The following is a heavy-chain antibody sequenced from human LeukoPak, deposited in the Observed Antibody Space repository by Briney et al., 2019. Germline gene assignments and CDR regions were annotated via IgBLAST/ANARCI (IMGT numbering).Heavy chain of an antibody. J-gene: IGHJ4*02. Sequence: GASVKVSCKASGYTFTSYAMHWVRQAPGQRLEWMGWINAGNGNAKYSQKFQGRVTITRDTSASTAYMELSSLRSEDTAVYYCARSSSGYLDVSIDYWGQGTLVTVSS. D-gene: IGHD3-22*01. V-gene: IGHV1-3*01. CDR3: ARSSSGYLDVSIDY. CDR2: INAGNGNA. CDR1: GYTFTSYA.